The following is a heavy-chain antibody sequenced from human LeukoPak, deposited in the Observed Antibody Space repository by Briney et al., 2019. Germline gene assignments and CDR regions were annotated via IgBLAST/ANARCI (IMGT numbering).Heavy chain of an antibody. J-gene: IGHJ4*02. Sequence: GGSLRLSCAASGFTFNKYEMNWVRQAPGKGLEWVSYISSSGSKINYADSVKGRFTISRDNAKNSLYLQMNSLRTEDTAVYYCTRDPRVLDYWGQGTLVTVSS. CDR3: TRDPRVLDY. CDR1: GFTFNKYE. CDR2: ISSSGSKI. V-gene: IGHV3-48*03. D-gene: IGHD3-10*01.